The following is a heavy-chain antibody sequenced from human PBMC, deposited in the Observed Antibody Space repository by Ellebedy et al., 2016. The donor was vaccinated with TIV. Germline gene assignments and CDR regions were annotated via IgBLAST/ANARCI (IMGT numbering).Heavy chain of an antibody. CDR1: GFTFSNYW. Sequence: GESLKISCAASGFTFSNYWMKWVRQAPGKGLEWVSVIYSGGSTYYADSVKGIFTISRDNSKNTLYLQMNSLRAEDTAVYYCARGGYGWDYWGQGTLVTVSS. CDR2: IYSGGST. J-gene: IGHJ4*02. V-gene: IGHV3-66*01. D-gene: IGHD3-10*01. CDR3: ARGGYGWDY.